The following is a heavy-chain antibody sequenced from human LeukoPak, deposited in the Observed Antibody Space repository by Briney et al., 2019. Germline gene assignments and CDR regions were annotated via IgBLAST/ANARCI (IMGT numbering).Heavy chain of an antibody. V-gene: IGHV3-23*01. Sequence: GGSLRLSCGASSFTFSSYVMSWVRQAPGKGLEWVSTVSTTGGSTYYADSVKGRFTISRDNSKDTLYLQMNSLRAEDTAVYYCARYQTGTMFAVWGQGTLVTISS. CDR1: SFTFSSYV. CDR3: ARYQTGTMFAV. D-gene: IGHD1/OR15-1a*01. J-gene: IGHJ4*02. CDR2: VSTTGGST.